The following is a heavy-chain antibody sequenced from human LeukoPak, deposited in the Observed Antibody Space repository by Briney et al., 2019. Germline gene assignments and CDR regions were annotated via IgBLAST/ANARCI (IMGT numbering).Heavy chain of an antibody. CDR3: ARGSERRALYYWFDP. D-gene: IGHD1-1*01. Sequence: GASVKVSCKASGYTFTSYDISWVRQATGQGLEWMGWMNPNSGNTGYAQKFQGRVTMTRSTSISTAYMELSSLRSEDTAVYYCARGSERRALYYWFDPWGQGTLVTVSS. J-gene: IGHJ5*02. CDR2: MNPNSGNT. CDR1: GYTFTSYD. V-gene: IGHV1-8*01.